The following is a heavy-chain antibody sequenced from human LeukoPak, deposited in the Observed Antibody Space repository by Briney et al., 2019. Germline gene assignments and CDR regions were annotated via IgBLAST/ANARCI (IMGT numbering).Heavy chain of an antibody. Sequence: GGSLTLSCAASRFTFSSYWMSWVRQAPGKGLEWVANIKQDGSEKYYVDSVKGRFTISRDNAKNSLYLQMNSLRAEDTAVYYCAREGSTSYEADYWGQGTLVTVSS. CDR2: IKQDGSEK. V-gene: IGHV3-7*01. CDR3: AREGSTSYEADY. D-gene: IGHD2-2*01. CDR1: RFTFSSYW. J-gene: IGHJ4*02.